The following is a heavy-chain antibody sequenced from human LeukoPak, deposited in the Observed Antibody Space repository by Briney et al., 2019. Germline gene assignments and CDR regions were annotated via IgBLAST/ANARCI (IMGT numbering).Heavy chain of an antibody. J-gene: IGHJ6*03. CDR3: AGDSQREPHYYYYMDV. V-gene: IGHV1-2*07. D-gene: IGHD1-26*01. CDR2: INPNSGGT. Sequence: GASVKVSCKASGYTFTGNYIHWVRQAPGQGLEWVGWINPNSGGTNNAHKFEGRVTMTRDTSISTVYMELSSLKSDDTAVYYCAGDSQREPHYYYYMDVWGIGTTVTVSS. CDR1: GYTFTGNY.